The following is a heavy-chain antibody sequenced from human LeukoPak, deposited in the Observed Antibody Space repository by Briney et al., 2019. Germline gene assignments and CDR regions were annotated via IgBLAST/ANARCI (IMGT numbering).Heavy chain of an antibody. V-gene: IGHV3-30*02. J-gene: IGHJ4*02. CDR3: AKGDNDYGSGTYPDY. Sequence: GGSLRLSCAASGFTFSSYGMHWVRQAPGKGLEWVAFIRYDRSHKYYADSVKGRFTISRDNSKNTLYLQMNSLRADDTAVYYCAKGDNDYGSGTYPDYWGQGTLVTVSS. D-gene: IGHD3-10*01. CDR1: GFTFSSYG. CDR2: IRYDRSHK.